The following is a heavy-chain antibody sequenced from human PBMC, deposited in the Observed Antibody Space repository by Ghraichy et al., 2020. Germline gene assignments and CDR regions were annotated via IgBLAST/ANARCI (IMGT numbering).Heavy chain of an antibody. CDR2: IYYSGST. CDR3: ARTLVANPKTYYDFWSGYSYYGMDV. CDR1: GGSISSYY. Sequence: SETLSLTCTVSGGSISSYYWSWIRQPPGKGLEWIGYIYYSGSTNYNPSLKSRVTISVDTSKNQFSLKLSSVTAADTAVYYCARTLVANPKTYYDFWSGYSYYGMDVWGQGTTVTVSS. D-gene: IGHD3-3*01. J-gene: IGHJ6*02. V-gene: IGHV4-59*01.